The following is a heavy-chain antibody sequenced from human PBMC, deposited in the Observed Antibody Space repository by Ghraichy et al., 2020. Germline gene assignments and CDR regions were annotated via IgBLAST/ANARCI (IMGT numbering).Heavy chain of an antibody. CDR2: FDPEDGET. D-gene: IGHD4-17*01. CDR1: GYTLTELSTLTELS. V-gene: IGHV1-24*01. J-gene: IGHJ4*02. Sequence: ASVKVSCKVSGYTLTELSTLTELSMHWVRQAPGKGLEWMGGFDPEDGETIYAQKFQGRVTMTEDTSTDTAYMELSSLRSEDTAVYYCAPSGTTVTTLPHYWGQGTLVTVSS. CDR3: APSGTTVTTLPHY.